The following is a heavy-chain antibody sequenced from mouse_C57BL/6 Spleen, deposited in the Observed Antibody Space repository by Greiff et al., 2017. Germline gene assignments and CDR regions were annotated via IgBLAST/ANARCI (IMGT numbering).Heavy chain of an antibody. CDR1: GYTFTSYW. CDR2: ITPSDSET. J-gene: IGHJ2*01. V-gene: IGHV1-52*01. D-gene: IGHD2-3*01. CDR3: ARVVYDGYYVDY. Sequence: QVQLQQPGAELVRPGSSVKLSCKASGYTFTSYWMHWVKQRPIQGLEWIGNITPSDSETHYNQKFKDKATLTGDKSSSTAYMQLSSLTSEDSAVYYCARVVYDGYYVDYWGQGTTLTVSS.